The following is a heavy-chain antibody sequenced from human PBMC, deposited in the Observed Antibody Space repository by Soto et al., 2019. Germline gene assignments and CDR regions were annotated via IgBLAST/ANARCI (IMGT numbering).Heavy chain of an antibody. CDR3: ARDIVLVPSAGPNVPTPTHYYFGMDV. CDR1: GGTFSSYA. V-gene: IGHV1-69*12. CDR2: IIPIFGTA. D-gene: IGHD2-2*01. Sequence: QVQLVQSGAEVKKPGSSVKVSCKASGGTFSSYAISWVRQAPGQGLEWMGGIIPIFGTANYAQKFQGRVTMTADDSTITAYMELSRMRSEDTAVYYCARDIVLVPSAGPNVPTPTHYYFGMDVWGKGTTVTVSS. J-gene: IGHJ6*04.